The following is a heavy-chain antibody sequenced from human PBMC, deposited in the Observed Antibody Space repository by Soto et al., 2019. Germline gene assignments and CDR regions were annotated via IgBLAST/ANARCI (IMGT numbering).Heavy chain of an antibody. Sequence: SETLSLTCTVSGGSISSSSYYWGWIRQPPGKGLEWIGSIYYSGSTYYNPSLKSRVTISVDTSKNQFSLKLSSVTAADTAVYYCASAHGAAAAHDYWGQGTLVTVSS. CDR1: GGSISSSSYY. D-gene: IGHD6-13*01. V-gene: IGHV4-39*01. CDR3: ASAHGAAAAHDY. J-gene: IGHJ4*02. CDR2: IYYSGST.